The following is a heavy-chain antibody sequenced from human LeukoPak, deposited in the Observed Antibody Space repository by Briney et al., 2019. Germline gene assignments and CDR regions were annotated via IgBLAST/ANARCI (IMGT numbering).Heavy chain of an antibody. CDR3: AKDQYYYGSGSPLSFDY. Sequence: PGGSLRLSCAASGFTFSSYGMHWVRQAPGKGLEWVAVISYDGSNKYYADSVKGRFTISRDNSKNTLYLQMNSLRAEDTAVYYCAKDQYYYGSGSPLSFDYWGQGTLVTVSS. D-gene: IGHD3-10*01. J-gene: IGHJ4*02. V-gene: IGHV3-30*18. CDR1: GFTFSSYG. CDR2: ISYDGSNK.